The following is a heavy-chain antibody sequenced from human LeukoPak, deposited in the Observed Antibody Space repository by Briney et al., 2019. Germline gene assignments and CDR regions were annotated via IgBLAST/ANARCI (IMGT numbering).Heavy chain of an antibody. CDR2: IKQDGSET. J-gene: IGHJ4*02. V-gene: IGHV3-7*01. CDR1: GFAFSNYW. Sequence: GGSLRLSCAASGFAFSNYWMNWARQAPGKGLEWVANIKQDGSETYYVDSVKGRFTISRDNAKNPLYLQMNSLRTEDTALYYCGSTNSFSYWGQGTLVTVSS. CDR3: GSTNSFSY. D-gene: IGHD2-2*01.